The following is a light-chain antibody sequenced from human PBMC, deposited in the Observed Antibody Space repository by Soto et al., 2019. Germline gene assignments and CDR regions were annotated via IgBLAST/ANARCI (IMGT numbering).Light chain of an antibody. V-gene: IGKV3-11*01. CDR2: DAS. CDR1: QSVSSY. J-gene: IGKJ2*01. CDR3: QQRSNWPS. Sequence: EMVLTQSPATLSFSPEETATLSCRARQSVSSYLAWYQQKPCQAHRLLIYDASNRATGIPARFNGSGSGTDFTLTIRSQEPEDFAVYYCQQRSNWPSFGQGTKRAIK.